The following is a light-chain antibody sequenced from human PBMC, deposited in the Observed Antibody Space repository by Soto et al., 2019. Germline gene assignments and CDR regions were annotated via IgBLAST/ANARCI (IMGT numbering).Light chain of an antibody. CDR2: GVT. Sequence: QSALTQPRSVSGSPGQSVTISCTGTSSDIGGYDYVSWYQQHPGKAPKLMIYGVTKWPSGVPDRFSGSKSGSTASLTISGLQADDEADYYCCSYAGSYTWVFGGGTKLTVL. V-gene: IGLV2-11*01. J-gene: IGLJ3*02. CDR3: CSYAGSYTWV. CDR1: SSDIGGYDY.